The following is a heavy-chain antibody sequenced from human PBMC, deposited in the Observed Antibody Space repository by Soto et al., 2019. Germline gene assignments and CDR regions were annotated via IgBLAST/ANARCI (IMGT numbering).Heavy chain of an antibody. CDR2: INHSGST. CDR3: ARAIRRMVRATFDP. D-gene: IGHD3-10*01. V-gene: IGHV4-34*01. CDR1: GGSFSGYY. J-gene: IGHJ5*02. Sequence: SETLSLACAVYGGSFSGYYWSWIRQPPGKGLEWIGEINHSGSTNYNPSLKSRVTISVDTSKNQFSLKLSSVTAADTAVYYRARAIRRMVRATFDPWGQGTLVTV.